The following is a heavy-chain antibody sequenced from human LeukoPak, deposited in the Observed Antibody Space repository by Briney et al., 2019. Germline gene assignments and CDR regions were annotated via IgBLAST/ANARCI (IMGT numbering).Heavy chain of an antibody. Sequence: PGGSLRLSCAASGFTFSSYAMSWVRQAPGQGLEWVSAISGSATTTYYADSAKGRFTISRDNSKNTVFLQMDSLRVEDTAIYYCAKEVRMSSVWGQGTMVTVSS. CDR1: GFTFSSYA. V-gene: IGHV3-23*01. CDR2: ISGSATTT. J-gene: IGHJ3*01. D-gene: IGHD2-2*01. CDR3: AKEVRMSSV.